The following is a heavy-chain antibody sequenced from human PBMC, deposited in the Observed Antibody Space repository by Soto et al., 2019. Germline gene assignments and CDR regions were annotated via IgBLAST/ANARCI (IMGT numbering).Heavy chain of an antibody. V-gene: IGHV4-30-4*01. Sequence: QLQLRESGPGLVKPSETLSLTCTVSGGSISGGVGGLYYWSWIRQPPGKGLEWIGYIDDSGRTYYNPSVKSRVTISVDTSKNQFSLRLSSVTAADTAVYYCAREVIPLTTDGYFDRGGRGTLVTVSS. CDR2: IDDSGRT. J-gene: IGHJ2*01. D-gene: IGHD4-17*01. CDR3: AREVIPLTTDGYFDR. CDR1: GGSISGGVGGLYY.